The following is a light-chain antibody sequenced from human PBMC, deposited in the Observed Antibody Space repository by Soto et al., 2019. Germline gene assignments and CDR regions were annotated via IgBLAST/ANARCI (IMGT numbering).Light chain of an antibody. CDR1: MRDVGAYNL. CDR3: SAYTARSNMV. CDR2: EVR. J-gene: IGLJ3*02. Sequence: QSALTHPASVPWSAGHSITIACSGTMRDVGAYNLASWYQQHPGTAPKLIIYEVRNRPSGISSRFSGSRSGNTASLTISGLQSEEEGDYYCSAYTARSNMVFGGGTKVTVL. V-gene: IGLV2-14*01.